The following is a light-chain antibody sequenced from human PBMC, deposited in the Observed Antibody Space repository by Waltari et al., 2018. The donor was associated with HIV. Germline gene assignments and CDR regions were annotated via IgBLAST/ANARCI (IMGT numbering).Light chain of an antibody. CDR1: SSDVGGYNL. CDR3: CAYAGSTTYVI. CDR2: EVS. V-gene: IGLV2-23*02. J-gene: IGLJ2*01. Sequence: QSALTQPASVSGSPGQSITISCTGTSSDVGGYNLVSWYQQHPGKAPKLRIYEVSKRPCGVYNRFSGSKFGNTASRTISGLQAEDESDYYCCAYAGSTTYVIFGGGTKLTVL.